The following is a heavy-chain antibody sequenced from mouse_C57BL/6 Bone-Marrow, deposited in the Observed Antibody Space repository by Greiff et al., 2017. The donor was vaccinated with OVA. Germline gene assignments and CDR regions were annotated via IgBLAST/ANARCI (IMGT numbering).Heavy chain of an antibody. J-gene: IGHJ2*01. CDR3: ARGYDYDANYFDY. D-gene: IGHD2-4*01. CDR2: INPGSGGT. CDR1: GYAFTNYL. Sequence: VKLQESGAELVRPGTSVKVSCKASGYAFTNYLIEWVKQRPGQGLEWIGVINPGSGGTNYNEKFKGKATLTADKSSSTAYMQLSSLTSEDSAVYFCARGYDYDANYFDYWGQGTTLTVSS. V-gene: IGHV1-54*01.